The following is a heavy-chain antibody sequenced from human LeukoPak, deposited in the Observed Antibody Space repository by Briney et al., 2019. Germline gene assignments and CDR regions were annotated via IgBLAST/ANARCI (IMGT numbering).Heavy chain of an antibody. V-gene: IGHV1-69*01. CDR3: ASLLRPGITYDAFDI. D-gene: IGHD3-3*01. J-gene: IGHJ3*02. CDR2: IIPIFGTA. CDR1: GGTFSSYA. Sequence: GASVKVSCKASGGTFSSYAISWVRQAPGQGLEWMGGIIPIFGTADYAQKFQGRVTITADESTSTAYMELSSLRSEDTAVYYCASLLRPGITYDAFDIWGQGTMVTVSS.